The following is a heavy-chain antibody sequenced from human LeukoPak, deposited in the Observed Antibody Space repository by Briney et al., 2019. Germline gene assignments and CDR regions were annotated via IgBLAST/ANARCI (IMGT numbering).Heavy chain of an antibody. J-gene: IGHJ4*02. Sequence: PGRSLRLSCAASGFTFSSYGMHWVRQAPGKGLEWVAVIWYDGSNKYYADSVKGRSTISRDNSKNTLYLQMNSLRAEDTAVYYCARDGLGATYFDYWGQGTLVTVSS. CDR2: IWYDGSNK. CDR1: GFTFSSYG. V-gene: IGHV3-33*01. CDR3: ARDGLGATYFDY. D-gene: IGHD1-26*01.